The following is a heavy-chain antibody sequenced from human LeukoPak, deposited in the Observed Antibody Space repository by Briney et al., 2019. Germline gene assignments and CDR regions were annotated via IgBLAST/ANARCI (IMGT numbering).Heavy chain of an antibody. Sequence: SVKVSCKASGGTFSSYAISWVRQAPGQGLEWMGRIIPILGIANYAQKFQGRVTITADKSTSTAYMELSSLRSEDTAVYYCARELPGDTPFYYYYGMDVWGQGTTVTVSS. CDR1: GGTFSSYA. J-gene: IGHJ6*02. CDR2: IIPILGIA. CDR3: ARELPGDTPFYYYYGMDV. D-gene: IGHD2-2*01. V-gene: IGHV1-69*04.